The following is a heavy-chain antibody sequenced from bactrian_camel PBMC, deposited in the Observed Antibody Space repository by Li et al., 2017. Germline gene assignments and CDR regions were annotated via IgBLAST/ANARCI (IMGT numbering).Heavy chain of an antibody. Sequence: VESGGGLVQPGGSLRHSCEAAGFTFSNAAMTWVRQAPGKGLEWVSRISTTGTGTYYADSVKGRFTISRDNAKNTLDLQMNDLNPQDTAMYYCAAGSQLGSSDFRPPLVYWGRGPRSPSP. J-gene: IGHJ4*01. CDR1: GFTFSNAA. D-gene: IGHD6*01. CDR2: ISTTGTGT. CDR3: AAGSQLGSSDFRPPLVY. V-gene: IGHV3S31*01.